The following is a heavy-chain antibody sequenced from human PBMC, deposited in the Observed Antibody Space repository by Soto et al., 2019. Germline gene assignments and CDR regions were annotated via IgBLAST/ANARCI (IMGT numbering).Heavy chain of an antibody. J-gene: IGHJ4*02. V-gene: IGHV3-7*01. CDR1: RFKFSKYW. CDR3: ARDQGYLDY. D-gene: IGHD3-16*02. CDR2: ISPAGSEK. Sequence: EVQLVESGGGLVQPGGSLRLSCAASRFKFSKYWMSWVRQAPGKGPEWVANISPAGSEKFYVGSVKGRFTISRDNAENSLFLQMNSLRAEDTAVYYCARDQGYLDYWGQGAPVTVSS.